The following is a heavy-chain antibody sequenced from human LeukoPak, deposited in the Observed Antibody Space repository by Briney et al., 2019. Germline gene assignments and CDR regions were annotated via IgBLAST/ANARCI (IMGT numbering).Heavy chain of an antibody. V-gene: IGHV1-69*05. J-gene: IGHJ4*02. D-gene: IGHD3-22*01. CDR3: AGTYYYDSSGYQSLFDY. CDR2: IIPIFGTA. Sequence: SVKVSCKASGGTFGSYAISWVRQAPGQGLEWMGGIIPIFGTANYAQKFQGRVTITTDESTSTAYMELSSLRSEDTAVYYCAGTYYYDSSGYQSLFDYWGQGTLVTVSS. CDR1: GGTFGSYA.